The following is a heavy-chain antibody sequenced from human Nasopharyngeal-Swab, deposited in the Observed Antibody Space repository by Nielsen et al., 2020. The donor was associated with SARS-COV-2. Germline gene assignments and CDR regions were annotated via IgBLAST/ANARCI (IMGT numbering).Heavy chain of an antibody. Sequence: GESLKISCKGSGYTFTSYWIGWVRQMPGKGLEWMGIIYPGDSDIKYSPPFQGQVTISADKSISTAYLQWSSLKASDTAMYYCARRNQMAARPFDSWGQGTLVTVSS. V-gene: IGHV5-51*01. CDR3: ARRNQMAARPFDS. CDR2: IYPGDSDI. J-gene: IGHJ4*02. CDR1: GYTFTSYW. D-gene: IGHD6-6*01.